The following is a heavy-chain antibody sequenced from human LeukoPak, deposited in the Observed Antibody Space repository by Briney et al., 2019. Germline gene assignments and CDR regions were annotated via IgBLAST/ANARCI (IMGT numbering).Heavy chain of an antibody. V-gene: IGHV3-53*01. Sequence: GGSLRLSCAAFGFTVSSNYMSWVRQAPGKGLEWVSIIYSGGSTYYADSVKGRFTISRDNSKNTLYLQMSSLRAEDTAVYYCAREYCSSTSCRSDAFDIWGQGTMVTVSS. CDR2: IYSGGST. CDR1: GFTVSSNY. J-gene: IGHJ3*02. CDR3: AREYCSSTSCRSDAFDI. D-gene: IGHD2-2*01.